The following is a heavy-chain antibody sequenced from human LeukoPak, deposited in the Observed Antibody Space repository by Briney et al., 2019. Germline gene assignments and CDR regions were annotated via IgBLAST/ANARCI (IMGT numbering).Heavy chain of an antibody. V-gene: IGHV4-34*01. J-gene: IGHJ6*04. Sequence: SETLSLTCAVYGGSFSGYYWSWIRQPPGKGVEWIGEINHSGSTNYNPSLKSGVTISVDTYKDQFSLKLRSVTAADTAVYYCARTTGIGMDVWGKGTTVTVSS. CDR3: ARTTGIGMDV. D-gene: IGHD1-14*01. CDR2: INHSGST. CDR1: GGSFSGYY.